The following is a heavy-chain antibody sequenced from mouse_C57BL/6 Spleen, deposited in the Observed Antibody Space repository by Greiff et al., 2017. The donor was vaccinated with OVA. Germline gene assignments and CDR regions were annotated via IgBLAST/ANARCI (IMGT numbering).Heavy chain of an antibody. D-gene: IGHD1-1*01. CDR1: GFTFSSYA. J-gene: IGHJ3*01. Sequence: EVQRVESGGGLVKPGGSLKLSCAASGFTFSSYAMSWVRQTPEKRLEWVATFSDGGSYTYYPDNVKGRVTISRDNAKNNLYLQMSHLKSEDTAMYYCARDGTTVEAWFAYWGQGTLVTVSA. V-gene: IGHV5-4*01. CDR2: FSDGGSYT. CDR3: ARDGTTVEAWFAY.